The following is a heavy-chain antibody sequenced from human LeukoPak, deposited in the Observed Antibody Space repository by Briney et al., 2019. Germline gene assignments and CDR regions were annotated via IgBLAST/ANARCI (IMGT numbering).Heavy chain of an antibody. D-gene: IGHD3-22*01. CDR1: GGTFSSYA. CDR3: ARGVGEYYDSTRAGFDY. CDR2: ITPIFGTA. J-gene: IGHJ4*02. V-gene: IGHV1-69*01. Sequence: SVKVSCKASGGTFSSYAISWVRQAPGQGLEWMGGITPIFGTANYAQKFQGRVTITADESTSTAYMELSSLRSEDTAVYYCARGVGEYYDSTRAGFDYWGQGTLVTVSS.